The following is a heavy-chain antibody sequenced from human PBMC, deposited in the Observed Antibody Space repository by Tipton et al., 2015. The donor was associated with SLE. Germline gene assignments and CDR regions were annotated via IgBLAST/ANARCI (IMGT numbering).Heavy chain of an antibody. J-gene: IGHJ4*02. Sequence: QLVQSGGGLIQPGGSLRLSCVASGFTVSGNYMSWVRQAPGKGLEWVAVIYTAGNTYYADSLEGRFTISRDNSKNTVYLEMNSLRPEDTAVYYCAKDSPAYGGGSYHSDYWGQGTLVTVSS. CDR2: IYTAGNT. CDR1: GFTVSGNY. CDR3: AKDSPAYGGGSYHSDY. D-gene: IGHD3-10*01. V-gene: IGHV3-66*03.